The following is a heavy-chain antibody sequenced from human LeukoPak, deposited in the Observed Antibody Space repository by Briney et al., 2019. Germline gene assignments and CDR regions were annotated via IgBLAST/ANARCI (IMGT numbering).Heavy chain of an antibody. V-gene: IGHV3-48*01. CDR1: GLTFSSYS. Sequence: PGGSLRLSCAASGLTFSSYSMNWARQASGKGLEWVSYISSSSSTIYYADSVKGRFTISRDNAKNSLYLQMNSLGAEDTAVYYCASFPGGENYWGQGTLVTVSS. CDR2: ISSSSSTI. J-gene: IGHJ4*02. CDR3: ASFPGGENY. D-gene: IGHD3-16*01.